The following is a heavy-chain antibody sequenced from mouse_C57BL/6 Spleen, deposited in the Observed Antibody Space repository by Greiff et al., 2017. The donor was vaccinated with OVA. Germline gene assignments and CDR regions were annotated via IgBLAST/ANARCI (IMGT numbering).Heavy chain of an antibody. D-gene: IGHD2-2*01. J-gene: IGHJ4*01. CDR1: GYAFSSSW. CDR2: IYPGDGDT. Sequence: VQLQQSGPELVKPGASVKISCKASGYAFSSSWMNWVKQRPGKGLEWIGRIYPGDGDTNYNGKFKGKATLTADKSSSTAYMQLSSLTSEDSAVYFCARHGYDGAMDYWGQGTSVTVSS. V-gene: IGHV1-82*01. CDR3: ARHGYDGAMDY.